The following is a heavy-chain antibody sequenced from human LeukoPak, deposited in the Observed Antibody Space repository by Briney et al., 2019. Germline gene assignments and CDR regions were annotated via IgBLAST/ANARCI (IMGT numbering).Heavy chain of an antibody. V-gene: IGHV3-74*01. CDR3: LTIVETDLDAFDI. CDR2: INPDDGST. CDR1: GFTFRKYW. Sequence: GGSLRLSCAASGFTFRKYWLHWVRQAPGKGLVWVSRINPDDGSTSYADSVRGRFTISRDNAKSTLYLQMNSLRAEDTAVYYCLTIVETDLDAFDIWGQGTKVTVSS. J-gene: IGHJ3*02. D-gene: IGHD2-21*01.